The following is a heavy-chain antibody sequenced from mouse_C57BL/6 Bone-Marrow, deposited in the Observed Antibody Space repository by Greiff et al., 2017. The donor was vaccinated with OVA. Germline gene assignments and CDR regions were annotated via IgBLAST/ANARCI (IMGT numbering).Heavy chain of an antibody. Sequence: LVESGAELAHPGSSFNLSCKASGYTFTSYWMHWVKQRPGQGLEWIGYINPSSGYTKYNQKFKDKATLTADKSSSTAYMQLSSRTYEDAAVYYCALGLLMAYWGQGTLVTVSA. J-gene: IGHJ3*01. CDR3: ALGLLMAY. V-gene: IGHV1-7*01. D-gene: IGHD2-10*01. CDR2: INPSSGYT. CDR1: GYTFTSYW.